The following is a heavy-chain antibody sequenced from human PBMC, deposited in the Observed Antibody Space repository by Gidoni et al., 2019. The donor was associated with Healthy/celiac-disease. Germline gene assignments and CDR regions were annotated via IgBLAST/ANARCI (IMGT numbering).Heavy chain of an antibody. CDR1: GFTFSDYY. Sequence: QVRLVESGGGLVKPGGSLRLSWAAPGFTFSDYYMSWIRQAPGKGLELVSSISSSGSTIYYADSVKGRFTITRDNAKNSLYLQMNSLRAEDTAVDYCARDYVPPYYYYYYGMDVWGQGTTVTVSS. D-gene: IGHD3-16*01. CDR2: ISSSGSTI. J-gene: IGHJ6*02. CDR3: ARDYVPPYYYYYYGMDV. V-gene: IGHV3-11*01.